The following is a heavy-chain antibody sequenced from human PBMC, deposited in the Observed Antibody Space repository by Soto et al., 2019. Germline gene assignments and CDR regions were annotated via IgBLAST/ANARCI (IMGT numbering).Heavy chain of an antibody. D-gene: IGHD2-15*01. CDR1: GFPVSSYY. V-gene: IGHV3-66*01. CDR3: ARDSWSQY. J-gene: IGHJ1*01. Sequence: PGGSLRLFCAASGFPVSSYYMNWVRQAPGKGLEWVSIIHNGGETYYADSVKDRFTVSRDNSKNTVFLQMNSLRVEDSAVYYCARDSWSQYWGQGTLVTVSS. CDR2: IHNGGET.